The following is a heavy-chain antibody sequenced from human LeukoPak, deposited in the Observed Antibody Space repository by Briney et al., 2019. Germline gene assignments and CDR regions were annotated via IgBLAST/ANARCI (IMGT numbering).Heavy chain of an antibody. CDR2: IYYSGST. D-gene: IGHD3-10*01. Sequence: ASETLSLTCTVSGGSISSSSYYWGWIRQPPGKGLEWIGSIYYSGSTYYNPSLKSRVTISVDTSKNQFSLKLSSVTAADTAVYYCARRGEPAVRGECYFDYWGQGTLVTVSS. J-gene: IGHJ4*02. CDR1: GGSISSSSYY. V-gene: IGHV4-39*01. CDR3: ARRGEPAVRGECYFDY.